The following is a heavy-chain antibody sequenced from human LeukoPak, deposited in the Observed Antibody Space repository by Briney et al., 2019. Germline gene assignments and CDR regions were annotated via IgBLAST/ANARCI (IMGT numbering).Heavy chain of an antibody. Sequence: PSETLALTCTVCGGSVTTAHWYWSWIRQPAGKGLEWIGRVYISGDTKYNPSLKSRVIMSLDASKNQFSLRLTSVTAADTAVYYCARLIAEVGGGTNYFDTWGQGTLVTVSS. CDR2: VYISGDT. J-gene: IGHJ4*02. V-gene: IGHV4-4*07. D-gene: IGHD2-21*01. CDR3: ARLIAEVGGGTNYFDT. CDR1: GGSVTTAHWY.